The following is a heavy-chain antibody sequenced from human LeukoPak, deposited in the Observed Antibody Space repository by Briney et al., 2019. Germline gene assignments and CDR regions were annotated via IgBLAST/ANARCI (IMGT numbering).Heavy chain of an antibody. D-gene: IGHD6-13*01. CDR3: ARDPKLAAAGTGMFDY. J-gene: IGHJ4*02. CDR2: INPSGGST. CDR1: GYTSTSYY. Sequence: ASVKVSCKASGYTSTSYYMHWVRQAPGQGLEWMGIINPSGGSTSYAQKFQGRVTMTRDMSTSTVYMELSSLRSEDTAVYYCARDPKLAAAGTGMFDYWGQGTLVTVSS. V-gene: IGHV1-46*01.